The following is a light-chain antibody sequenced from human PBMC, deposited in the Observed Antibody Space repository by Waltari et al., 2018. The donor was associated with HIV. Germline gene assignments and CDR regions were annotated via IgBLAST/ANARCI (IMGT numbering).Light chain of an antibody. J-gene: IGLJ1*01. CDR1: SSDVGGYNH. Sequence: QSALTQPASVSGSPGQSITISCTGPSSDVGGYNHASWYHQHPGKAPKLMIYDVSNRPSGVSNRFSGSKSGNTASLTISGLQAEDEADYYCSSYTSSSTLYVFGTGTKVTVL. CDR2: DVS. V-gene: IGLV2-14*01. CDR3: SSYTSSSTLYV.